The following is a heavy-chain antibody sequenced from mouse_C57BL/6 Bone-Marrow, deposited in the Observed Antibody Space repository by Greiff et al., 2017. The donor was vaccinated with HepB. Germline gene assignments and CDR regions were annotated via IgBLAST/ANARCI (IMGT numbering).Heavy chain of an antibody. D-gene: IGHD2-4*01. CDR2: INPNNGGT. Sequence: EVQLQQSGPELVKPGASVKISCKASGYTFTDYYMNWVKQSHGKSLEWIGDINPNNGGTSYNQKFKGKATLTVDKSSSTAYMELRSLTSEDSAVYYCARIYYDYGDYWGQGTTLTVSS. CDR3: ARIYYDYGDY. V-gene: IGHV1-26*01. J-gene: IGHJ2*01. CDR1: GYTFTDYY.